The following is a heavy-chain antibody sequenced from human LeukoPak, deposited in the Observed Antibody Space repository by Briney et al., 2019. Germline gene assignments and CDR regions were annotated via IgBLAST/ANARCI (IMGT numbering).Heavy chain of an antibody. J-gene: IGHJ3*02. CDR3: TSVWAETVRLAFDI. CDR1: GFSLSKYW. Sequence: GGSLRLSCAAYGFSLSKYWMHWVRQAPGKGLVWVSRINIDGSNRDYAESVRGRFTVSPDKAKTTLCQQMSSVRVEDTAVYYGTSVWAETVRLAFDIWGEGTMVTVSS. CDR2: INIDGSNR. V-gene: IGHV3-74*01. D-gene: IGHD3-10*02.